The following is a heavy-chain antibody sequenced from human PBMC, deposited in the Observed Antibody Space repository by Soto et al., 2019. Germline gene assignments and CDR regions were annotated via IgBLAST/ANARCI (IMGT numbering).Heavy chain of an antibody. CDR2: INGDGTGT. D-gene: IGHD3-10*01. Sequence: EVPLVESGGGLVQPGGSLRLSCAASGFTFSNYWMHWVRQAPGKGLVWVSRINGDGTGTNYADSVKGQFTISRDNAKNTLYLQMNSLRAEDTAVYYCGRGASGSYRLDYWGQGTLVTVSS. CDR3: GRGASGSYRLDY. J-gene: IGHJ4*02. CDR1: GFTFSNYW. V-gene: IGHV3-74*01.